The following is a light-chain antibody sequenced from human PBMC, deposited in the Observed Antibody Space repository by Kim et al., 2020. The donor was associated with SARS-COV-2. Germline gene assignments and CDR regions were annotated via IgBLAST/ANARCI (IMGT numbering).Light chain of an antibody. V-gene: IGKV3-20*01. Sequence: SPGERATLPGRASQCVSSSYLAWYQQKPGQAPRLLIYGASSRATCIPDRFSGSGSGTDFTLTISRLEPEDFAVYYCQQYGSSPMYTFGQGTKLEF. CDR1: QCVSSSY. CDR3: QQYGSSPMYT. J-gene: IGKJ2*01. CDR2: GAS.